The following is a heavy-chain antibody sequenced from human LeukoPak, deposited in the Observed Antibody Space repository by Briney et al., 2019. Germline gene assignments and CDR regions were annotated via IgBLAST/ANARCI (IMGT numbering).Heavy chain of an antibody. Sequence: GGSLRLSCAVAGFTFSSYGMHWVSQAPSKGLEWVAVIWYDGSNKYYADSVKGRFNISRDNSKNTMYLQMNSLRAEDTAVYYCARDYCSSTSCYDRYYWYFDLWGRGTLVTVSS. J-gene: IGHJ2*01. CDR1: GFTFSSYG. V-gene: IGHV3-33*01. CDR3: ARDYCSSTSCYDRYYWYFDL. D-gene: IGHD2-2*01. CDR2: IWYDGSNK.